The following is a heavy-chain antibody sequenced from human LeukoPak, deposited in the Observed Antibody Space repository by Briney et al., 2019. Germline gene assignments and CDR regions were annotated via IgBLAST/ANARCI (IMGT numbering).Heavy chain of an antibody. CDR2: IYSGGST. CDR3: ARSPPYYDILTGYLDY. D-gene: IGHD3-9*01. J-gene: IGHJ4*02. V-gene: IGHV3-66*01. Sequence: PGGSLRLSCAASGFTVSSNYMSWVRQAPGKGLEWVSVIYSGGSTYYADSVKGRFTISRDNSKNTLYLQMNSLRAEDTAVYYCARSPPYYDILTGYLDYWGQGTLVTVSS. CDR1: GFTVSSNY.